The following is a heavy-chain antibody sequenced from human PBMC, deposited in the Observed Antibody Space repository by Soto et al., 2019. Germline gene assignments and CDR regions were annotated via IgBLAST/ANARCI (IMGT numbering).Heavy chain of an antibody. CDR2: ISDGGDTT. CDR3: AKNRGIIMIVES. V-gene: IGHV3-23*01. D-gene: IGHD3-22*01. CDR1: GFSFKSYE. J-gene: IGHJ4*02. Sequence: GGSLRLSCVASGFSFKSYEMNWVRQAPGKGLEWVSAISDGGDTTYYADSVKGRFTISRDNSKNTLYLQMDSLRGEDTAIYYCAKNRGIIMIVESWGQGTLVTVSS.